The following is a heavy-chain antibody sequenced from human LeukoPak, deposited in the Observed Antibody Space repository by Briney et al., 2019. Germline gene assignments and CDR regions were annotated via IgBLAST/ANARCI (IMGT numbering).Heavy chain of an antibody. V-gene: IGHV3-7*01. D-gene: IGHD6-6*01. Sequence: GGSLRLSRAVSGFTFNNYWMNWVRQAPGKGLEWVANIKQDGSEKYYVDSVKGRFTISRDNAKNSLYLQMNSLRAEDTAVYYCAKVLGSSSDYWGQGTLVTVSS. CDR2: IKQDGSEK. CDR3: AKVLGSSSDY. CDR1: GFTFNNYW. J-gene: IGHJ4*02.